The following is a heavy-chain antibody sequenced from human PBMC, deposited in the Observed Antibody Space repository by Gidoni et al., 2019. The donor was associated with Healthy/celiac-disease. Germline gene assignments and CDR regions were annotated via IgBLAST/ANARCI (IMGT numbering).Heavy chain of an antibody. CDR3: ARLRDILTGSRKTMDV. V-gene: IGHV5-10-1*01. D-gene: IGHD3-9*01. CDR1: GYSFTSYW. Sequence: EVQLVQSGAEVKKPGESLRISCKGSGYSFTSYWISWVRQMPGKGLELMGRIDPSYSYTNYSPSFQGHVTISADKSISTAYLQWSSLKASDTAMYYCARLRDILTGSRKTMDVWGKGTTVTVSS. CDR2: IDPSYSYT. J-gene: IGHJ6*03.